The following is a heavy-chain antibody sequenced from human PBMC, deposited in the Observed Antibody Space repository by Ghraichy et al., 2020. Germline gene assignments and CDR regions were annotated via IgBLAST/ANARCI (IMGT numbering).Heavy chain of an antibody. Sequence: LSLTCAASGFTFSSYWMSWVRQAPGKGLEWVANIKQDGSEKYYVDSVKGRFTISRDNAKNSLYLQMNSLRAEDTAVYYCAREGVDTAMVDYYYMDVWGKGTTVTVSS. D-gene: IGHD5-18*01. V-gene: IGHV3-7*03. CDR3: AREGVDTAMVDYYYMDV. J-gene: IGHJ6*03. CDR2: IKQDGSEK. CDR1: GFTFSSYW.